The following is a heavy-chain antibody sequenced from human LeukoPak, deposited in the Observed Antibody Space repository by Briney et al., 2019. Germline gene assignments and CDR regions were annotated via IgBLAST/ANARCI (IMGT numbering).Heavy chain of an antibody. Sequence: SETLSLTCTVSGASISSYYWSWIRQPPGKGLEWIGYIYYSGSTNYNPALKSRATISEETSKNQISLKLSSVTAADTAVYYCARVRGYCDSSGYDYWGQGTLVTVSS. CDR3: ARVRGYCDSSGYDY. CDR2: IYYSGST. V-gene: IGHV4-59*01. J-gene: IGHJ4*02. CDR1: GASISSYY. D-gene: IGHD3-22*01.